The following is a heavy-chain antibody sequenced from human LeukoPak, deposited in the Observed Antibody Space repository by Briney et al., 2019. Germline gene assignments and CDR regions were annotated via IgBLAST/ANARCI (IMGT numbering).Heavy chain of an antibody. V-gene: IGHV3-30-3*01. D-gene: IGHD3-22*01. Sequence: GGSLRLSCAASGFTFSSYAMHWARQAPGKGLEWVAVISYDGSNKYYADSVKGRFTISRDNSKNTLYLQMNSLRAEDTAVYYCARSSGYYYYFDYWGQGTLVTVSS. CDR2: ISYDGSNK. J-gene: IGHJ4*02. CDR3: ARSSGYYYYFDY. CDR1: GFTFSSYA.